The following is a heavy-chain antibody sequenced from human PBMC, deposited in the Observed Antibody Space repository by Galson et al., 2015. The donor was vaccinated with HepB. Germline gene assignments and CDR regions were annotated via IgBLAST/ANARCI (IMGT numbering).Heavy chain of an antibody. Sequence: SLRLSCAASGFTFSSYGMHWVRQAPGKGLEWVAVISYDGSNKYYADSVKGRFTISRDNSKNTLYLQMNSLRAEDTAVYYCARLPASGWPNYFDYWGQGTLVTVSS. V-gene: IGHV3-30*03. CDR1: GFTFSSYG. CDR3: ARLPASGWPNYFDY. D-gene: IGHD6-19*01. J-gene: IGHJ4*02. CDR2: ISYDGSNK.